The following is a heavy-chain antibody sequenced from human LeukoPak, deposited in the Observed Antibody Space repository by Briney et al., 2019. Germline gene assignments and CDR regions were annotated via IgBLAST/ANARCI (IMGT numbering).Heavy chain of an antibody. CDR3: ARDGSDYDILTGYYLPHDGSWFDP. CDR2: IYTSGST. Sequence: PSETLSLTCTVSGGSISSYYWSWIRQPARKGLEWIGRIYTSGSTNYNPSLKSRVTMSVDTSKNQFSLKLSSVTAADTAVYYCARDGSDYDILTGYYLPHDGSWFDPWGQGTLVTVSS. J-gene: IGHJ5*02. CDR1: GGSISSYY. D-gene: IGHD3-9*01. V-gene: IGHV4-4*07.